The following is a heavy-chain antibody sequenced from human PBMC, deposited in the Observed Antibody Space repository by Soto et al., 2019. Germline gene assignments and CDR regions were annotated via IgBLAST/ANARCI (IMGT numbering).Heavy chain of an antibody. CDR3: ARDKGGYGRPTFFDY. CDR1: GFTVSSNY. V-gene: IGHV3-53*01. CDR2: IYSGGST. J-gene: IGHJ4*02. Sequence: GGSLRLSCAASGFTVSSNYMSWVRQAPGKGLEWVSVIYSGGSTYYADSVKGRFTISRDNSKNTLYLQMNSLRAEDTAVYYCARDKGGYGRPTFFDYWGQGTLVTVSS. D-gene: IGHD3-10*01.